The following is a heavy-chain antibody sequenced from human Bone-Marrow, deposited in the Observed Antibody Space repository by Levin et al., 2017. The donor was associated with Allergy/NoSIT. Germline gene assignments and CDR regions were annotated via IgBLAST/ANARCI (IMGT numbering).Heavy chain of an antibody. Sequence: QAGGSLRLSCTASEFTFGDYAVNWFRQAPGKGLEWAGLIRSKTYGGTTDYAASVKGRFTISRDDSRSIAYLQMNSLKTEDTAVYYCSRVGIVGYCSSTSCQPRSYYYYMDVWGKGTTVTVSS. CDR2: IRSKTYGGTT. J-gene: IGHJ6*03. D-gene: IGHD2-2*01. CDR3: SRVGIVGYCSSTSCQPRSYYYYMDV. CDR1: EFTFGDYA. V-gene: IGHV3-49*03.